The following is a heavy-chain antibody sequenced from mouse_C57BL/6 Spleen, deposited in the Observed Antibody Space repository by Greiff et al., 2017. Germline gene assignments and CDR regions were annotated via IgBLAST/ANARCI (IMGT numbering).Heavy chain of an antibody. Sequence: QDQLQQPGAELVRPGSSVKLSCKASGYTFTSYWMDWVKQRPGQGLEWIGNIYPSDSETHYNQKFKDKATLTVDKSSSTAYMQLSSLTSEDSAVYYCARGDLFAYWGQGTLVTVSA. CDR2: IYPSDSET. CDR3: ARGDLFAY. V-gene: IGHV1-61*01. CDR1: GYTFTSYW. J-gene: IGHJ3*01.